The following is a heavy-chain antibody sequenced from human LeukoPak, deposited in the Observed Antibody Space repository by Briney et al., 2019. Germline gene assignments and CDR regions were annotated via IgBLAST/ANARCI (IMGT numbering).Heavy chain of an antibody. Sequence: GGSLRLSCATSGFTFTTFWMHWVRQAPGKGLEWVSYISSSGSTIYYADSVKGRFTISRDNAKNSLYLQMNSLRAEDTAVYYCARDLDYYGSGSYAFDFWGQGTLVTVSS. CDR2: ISSSGSTI. CDR3: ARDLDYYGSGSYAFDF. CDR1: GFTFTTFW. J-gene: IGHJ4*02. V-gene: IGHV3-11*01. D-gene: IGHD3-10*01.